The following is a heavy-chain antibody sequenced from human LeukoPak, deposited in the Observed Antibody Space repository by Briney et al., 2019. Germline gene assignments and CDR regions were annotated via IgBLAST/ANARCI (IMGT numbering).Heavy chain of an antibody. CDR2: ISGSGGST. J-gene: IGHJ4*02. D-gene: IGHD4-23*01. Sequence: GGSLRLSCAASGFTFSTYAMSWVRQAPGMGLEWVSTISGSGGSTFYADSVKGRFTISRDNSKNTLFLQMNSLRAEDTAVYYCAKRTGDYSGNPLDYWGQGTLVTVSS. CDR1: GFTFSTYA. V-gene: IGHV3-23*01. CDR3: AKRTGDYSGNPLDY.